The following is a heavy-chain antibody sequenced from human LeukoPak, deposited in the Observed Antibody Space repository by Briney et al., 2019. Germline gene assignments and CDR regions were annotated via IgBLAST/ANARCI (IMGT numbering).Heavy chain of an antibody. J-gene: IGHJ3*02. D-gene: IGHD3-22*01. V-gene: IGHV4-59*08. Sequence: SETLSLTCTVSGGSISSYYWSWIRQPPGKGLEWIGSIYQSGSTYYNPSLKSRVTISVDTSKNQFSLKLSSVTAADTAVCYCARGGYYYDSSGYRVEAFDIWGQGTMVTVSS. CDR2: IYQSGST. CDR3: ARGGYYYDSSGYRVEAFDI. CDR1: GGSISSYY.